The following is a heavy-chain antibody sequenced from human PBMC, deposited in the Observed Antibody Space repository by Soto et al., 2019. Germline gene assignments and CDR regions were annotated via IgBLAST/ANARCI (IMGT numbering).Heavy chain of an antibody. CDR1: GGSFSGYY. D-gene: IGHD3-10*01. CDR2: INHSGST. CDR3: ARLRITMVRGVDY. J-gene: IGHJ4*02. V-gene: IGHV4-34*01. Sequence: SETLSLTCAVYGGSFSGYYWSLIRQPPGKGLEWIGEINHSGSTNYNPSLKSRVTISVDTSKNQFSLKLSSVTAADTAVYYCARLRITMVRGVDYWGQGTLVTVSS.